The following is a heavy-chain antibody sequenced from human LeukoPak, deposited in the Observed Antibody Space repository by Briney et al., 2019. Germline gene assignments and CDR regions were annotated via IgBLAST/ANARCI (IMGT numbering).Heavy chain of an antibody. CDR2: IYYGGTT. J-gene: IGHJ3*02. Sequence: AETLSLTCTVSGVSISSSSYHWVGLRQPRGKGRDWIGIIYYGGTTHYNPSLPSRVTISLDTSKNQSSLNLSSVPAADAAVYYCATYLHVTGAFDIWGQGTIVTVSS. D-gene: IGHD1-14*01. CDR3: ATYLHVTGAFDI. V-gene: IGHV4-39*01. CDR1: GVSISSSSYH.